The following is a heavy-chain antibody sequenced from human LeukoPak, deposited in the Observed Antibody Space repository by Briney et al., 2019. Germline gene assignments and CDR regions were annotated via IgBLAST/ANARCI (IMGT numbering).Heavy chain of an antibody. CDR3: AREGRFGEEYYYGMDV. J-gene: IGHJ6*04. Sequence: SVKVSCKASGGTFSSYAIGWVRQAPGQGLEWMGGIIPIFGTANYAQKFQGRVTITADESTSTAYMELSSLRSEDTAVYYCAREGRFGEEYYYGMDVWGKGTTVTVSS. V-gene: IGHV1-69*13. CDR2: IIPIFGTA. CDR1: GGTFSSYA. D-gene: IGHD3-10*01.